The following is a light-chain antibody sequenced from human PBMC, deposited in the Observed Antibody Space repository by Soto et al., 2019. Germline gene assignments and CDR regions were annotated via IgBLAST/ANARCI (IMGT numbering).Light chain of an antibody. CDR3: QSYDSSLSAVV. CDR1: SSNIGAGYD. V-gene: IGLV1-40*01. Sequence: QSVLTQPPSVSGAPGHRVTGSCTGSSSNIGAGYDVHWYQQLPGTAPKLLIYVNSNRPSGVPDRFSGSKSGTSASLAITGLQAEDEADYYCQSYDSSLSAVVFGGATKLTVL. J-gene: IGLJ2*01. CDR2: VNS.